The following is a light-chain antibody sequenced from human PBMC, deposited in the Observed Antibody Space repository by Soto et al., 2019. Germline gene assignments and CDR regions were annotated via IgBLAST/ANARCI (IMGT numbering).Light chain of an antibody. J-gene: IGKJ5*01. CDR3: QQSTGPPTT. CDR2: DAS. Sequence: EIVLTQSPATLSLSPGERANLSCRVSQSVSSYLAWYQQKPGQAPRLLIYDASTRATGIPARFSGIVSGTDFNLTLPRLEPEESAVYVGQQSTGPPTTFCPVTRREIK. CDR1: QSVSSY. V-gene: IGKV3-11*01.